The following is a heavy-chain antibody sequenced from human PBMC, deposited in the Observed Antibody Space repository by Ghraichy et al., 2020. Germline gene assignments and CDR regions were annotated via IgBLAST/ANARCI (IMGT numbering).Heavy chain of an antibody. V-gene: IGHV3-23*01. D-gene: IGHD3-10*01. CDR2: LSGSGVST. CDR1: GFTFSSYA. Sequence: GGSLRLSCAASGFTFSSYAMSWVRQAPGKGLEWVSALSGSGVSTYYADSVKGRFTISRDNAKNTLFLQMNSLRAEETAIYYCAKHPAVGSYYYMDVWGKGTTVTVCS. CDR3: AKHPAVGSYYYMDV. J-gene: IGHJ6*03.